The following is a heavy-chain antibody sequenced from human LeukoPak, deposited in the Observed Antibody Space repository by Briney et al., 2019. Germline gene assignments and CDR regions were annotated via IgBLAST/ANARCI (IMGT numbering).Heavy chain of an antibody. CDR2: MNPNSGNT. Sequence: ASVKVSCKASGYTFTSYDINWVRQATGQGLEWMGWMNPNSGNTGYAQKFQGRVTMTRNTSISTAYMELSSLRSEDTAVYYCARGDSAYCSGGSCYSWYYGMDVWGQETTVTVSS. CDR1: GYTFTSYD. D-gene: IGHD2-15*01. CDR3: ARGDSAYCSGGSCYSWYYGMDV. V-gene: IGHV1-8*01. J-gene: IGHJ6*02.